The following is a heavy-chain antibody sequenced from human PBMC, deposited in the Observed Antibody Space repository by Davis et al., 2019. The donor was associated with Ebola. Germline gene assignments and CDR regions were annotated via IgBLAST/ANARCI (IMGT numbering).Heavy chain of an antibody. V-gene: IGHV1-18*01. D-gene: IGHD6-19*01. CDR3: ARVRYSSGWMRPSYGMDV. CDR2: ISAYNGNT. J-gene: IGHJ6*04. Sequence: AASVKVSCKASGYTFTSYGISWVRQAPGQGLEWMGWISAYNGNTNHAQKLQGRVTMTTDTSTSTAYMELRSLRSDDTAVYYCARVRYSSGWMRPSYGMDVWGKGTTVTVSS. CDR1: GYTFTSYG.